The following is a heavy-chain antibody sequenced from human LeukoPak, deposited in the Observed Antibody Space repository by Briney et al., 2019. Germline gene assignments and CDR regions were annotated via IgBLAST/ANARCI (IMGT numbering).Heavy chain of an antibody. J-gene: IGHJ4*02. V-gene: IGHV1-69*05. CDR1: GGTFRTYD. CDR3: ARDLGDTAMVPG. CDR2: FMPMLGTA. D-gene: IGHD5-18*01. Sequence: GASVKVSCKASGGTFRTYDLSWVRQAPGQGLEWMGAFMPMLGTADYAPKFQGRLTITTDESTSTAYMELSSLRSEDTAVYYCARDLGDTAMVPGWGQGTLVIVSS.